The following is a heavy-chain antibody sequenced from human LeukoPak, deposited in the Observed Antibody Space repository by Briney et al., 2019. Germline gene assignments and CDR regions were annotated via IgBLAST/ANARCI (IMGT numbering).Heavy chain of an antibody. CDR3: AXDLYYCGGDCXXPFDY. J-gene: IGHJ4*02. V-gene: IGHV3-30*02. CDR1: GFTFSSYG. D-gene: IGHD2-21*01. CDR2: IRFDGSNK. Sequence: GGSLRLSCAASGFTFSSYGMHWVRQAPGKGLEWVAFIRFDGSNKYYADSVKGRFTISRDNPKNTLYLQMNSLRAEDTAVYYCAXDLYYCGGDCXXPFDYWGQGTLVXXSS.